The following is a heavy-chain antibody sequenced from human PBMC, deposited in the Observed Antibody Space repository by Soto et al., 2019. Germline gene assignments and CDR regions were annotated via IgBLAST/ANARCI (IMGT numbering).Heavy chain of an antibody. CDR3: ASRPVMEVAQYGNWFNP. Sequence: SVKVSCKASGGTFSSYPINWVRQAPGQGLEWMGGIIPFFGTTHSAQKFQGRLTITADESTRTTYMELSSLRSEDTAVYYCASRPVMEVAQYGNWFNPWGQGTLVTVSS. D-gene: IGHD2-15*01. CDR1: GGTFSSYP. V-gene: IGHV1-69*13. CDR2: IIPFFGTT. J-gene: IGHJ5*02.